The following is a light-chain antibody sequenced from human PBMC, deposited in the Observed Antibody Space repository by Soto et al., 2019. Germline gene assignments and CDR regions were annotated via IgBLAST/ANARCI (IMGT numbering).Light chain of an antibody. Sequence: EIVFTHSPRTLNLSPGERATLSCRASQSVSSSYLAWYQQKPGQAPRLLIYGASSRATGIPDRFSGSGSGTDFTLTISRLESEDFAVYYCQQYGSSPLTFGGGTKVDIK. CDR3: QQYGSSPLT. CDR2: GAS. J-gene: IGKJ4*01. CDR1: QSVSSSY. V-gene: IGKV3-20*01.